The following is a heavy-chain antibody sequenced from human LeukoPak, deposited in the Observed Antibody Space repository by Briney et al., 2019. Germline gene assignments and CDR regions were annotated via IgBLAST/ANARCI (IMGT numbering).Heavy chain of an antibody. CDR2: ISSSSSTI. V-gene: IGHV3-48*04. Sequence: GGSLRLSCAASGFPFSSYAISWVRQAPGKGLEWVSYISSSSSTIYYADSVKGRFTISRDNAKNSLYLQMNSLRAEDTAVYYCAKVTLSGGSYPYAFDIWGQGTMVTVSS. D-gene: IGHD1-26*01. J-gene: IGHJ3*02. CDR3: AKVTLSGGSYPYAFDI. CDR1: GFPFSSYA.